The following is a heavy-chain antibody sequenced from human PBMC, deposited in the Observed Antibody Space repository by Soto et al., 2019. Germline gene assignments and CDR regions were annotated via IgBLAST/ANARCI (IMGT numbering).Heavy chain of an antibody. CDR1: GYTFTTYG. CDR2: ISPYNGTT. D-gene: IGHD1-1*01. V-gene: IGHV1-18*04. J-gene: IGHJ6*02. Sequence: ASVKVSCKASGYTFTTYGISWVRQAPGQGLEWMGWISPYNGTTKYAEKFQGEMTMTTDTATSTASMDLRSLRSDDTAVYYCARDGERDTGLNFYYYLHGMDAWGQGTRVTVSS. CDR3: ARDGERDTGLNFYYYLHGMDA.